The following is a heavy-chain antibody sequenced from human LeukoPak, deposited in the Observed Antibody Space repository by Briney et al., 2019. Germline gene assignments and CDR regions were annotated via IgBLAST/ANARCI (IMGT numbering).Heavy chain of an antibody. V-gene: IGHV4-31*03. CDR3: AGYCSSTSCYRYLNWFDP. CDR1: GGSISSGGYY. Sequence: SETLSLTCTVSGGSISSGGYYWSWIRQHPGKGLEWIGYIYYSGGTYYNPSLKSRVTISVATSKNQFSLKLSSVTAADTAVYYCAGYCSSTSCYRYLNWFDPWGQGTLVTVSS. J-gene: IGHJ5*02. CDR2: IYYSGGT. D-gene: IGHD2-2*01.